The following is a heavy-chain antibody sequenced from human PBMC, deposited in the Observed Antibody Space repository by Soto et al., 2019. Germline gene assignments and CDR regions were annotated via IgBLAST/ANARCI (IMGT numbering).Heavy chain of an antibody. CDR1: GFTFSSYA. CDR2: ISYDGSNK. V-gene: IGHV3-30-3*01. D-gene: IGHD6-6*01. CDR3: ARIAARPA. J-gene: IGHJ5*02. Sequence: QVQLVESGGGVVQPGRSLRLSCAASGFTFSSYAMHWVRQAPGKGLEWVAVISYDGSNKYYADSVKGRFTISRDNSKNTLYLQMNSLRAEDTAVYYCARIAARPAWGQGTLVTVSS.